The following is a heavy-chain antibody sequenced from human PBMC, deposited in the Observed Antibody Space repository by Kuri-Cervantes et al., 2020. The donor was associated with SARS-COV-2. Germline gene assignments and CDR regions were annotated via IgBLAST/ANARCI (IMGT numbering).Heavy chain of an antibody. Sequence: SATLSLTCTVSGGSISSSSYYWGWIRHPPGKGLEWIGRIYHSGSTYYNPSLKSRVTISVDTSKNQFSLKLSSVTAADTAVYYCALHEPSTVTTLFDYWGQGTLVTVSS. D-gene: IGHD4-11*01. CDR2: IYHSGST. CDR3: ALHEPSTVTTLFDY. J-gene: IGHJ4*02. CDR1: GGSISSSSYY. V-gene: IGHV4-39*07.